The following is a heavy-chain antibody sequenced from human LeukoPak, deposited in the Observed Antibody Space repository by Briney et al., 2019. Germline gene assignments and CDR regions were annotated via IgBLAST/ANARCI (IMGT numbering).Heavy chain of an antibody. CDR2: ISGSGGST. Sequence: GGSLRLSCAASGFTFSSYAMSWVRQAPGKGLGWVSAISGSGGSTYYADSVKGRFTISRDNSKNTLYLQMNSLRAEDTAVYYCAKVMTRTMVRGVPPSDYWGQGTLVTVSS. V-gene: IGHV3-23*01. CDR1: GFTFSSYA. J-gene: IGHJ4*02. CDR3: AKVMTRTMVRGVPPSDY. D-gene: IGHD3-10*01.